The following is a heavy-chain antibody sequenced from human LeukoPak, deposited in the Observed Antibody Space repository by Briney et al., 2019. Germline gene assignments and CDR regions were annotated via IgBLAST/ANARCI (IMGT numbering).Heavy chain of an antibody. CDR3: ARGPWLAPRDY. D-gene: IGHD6-19*01. Sequence: KPSETLSLTCTVSGGSISSYYWSWIRQPPGKGLEWIGSIYYSGSTYYNPSLKSRVTISVDTSKNQFSLKLSSVTAADTAVYYCARGPWLAPRDYWGQGTLVTVSS. CDR2: IYYSGST. V-gene: IGHV4-59*05. CDR1: GGSISSYY. J-gene: IGHJ4*02.